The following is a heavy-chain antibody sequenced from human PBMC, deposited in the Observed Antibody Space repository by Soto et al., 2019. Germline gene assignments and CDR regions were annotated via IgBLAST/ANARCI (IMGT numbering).Heavy chain of an antibody. Sequence: GGSLRLSCAASGFTFSSYDMHWVRQATGKGLEWVSAIGTAGDTYYPGSVKGRFTISRENAKNSLYLQMNSLRAEDTAVYYCARVRGYSGYDYGLYYYGMDVWGQGTTVTVSS. CDR2: IGTAGDT. CDR1: GFTFSSYD. D-gene: IGHD5-12*01. V-gene: IGHV3-13*01. CDR3: ARVRGYSGYDYGLYYYGMDV. J-gene: IGHJ6*02.